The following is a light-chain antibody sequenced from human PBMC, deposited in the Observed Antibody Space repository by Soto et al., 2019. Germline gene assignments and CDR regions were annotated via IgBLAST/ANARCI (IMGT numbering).Light chain of an antibody. CDR3: AAWDDSLSGPV. CDR1: SSNIGRNN. J-gene: IGLJ2*01. V-gene: IGLV1-47*01. Sequence: QSVLTQPPSTSATPGQRVTNSCSGSSSNIGRNNVFWYQQVPGKAPKLLIYRNVQRPSGVPDRFSGSKSGTSASLAISGLRSDDEAHYYCAAWDDSLSGPVFGGGTKLTVL. CDR2: RNV.